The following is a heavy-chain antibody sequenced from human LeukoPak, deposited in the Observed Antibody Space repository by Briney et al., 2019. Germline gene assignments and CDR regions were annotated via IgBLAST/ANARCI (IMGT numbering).Heavy chain of an antibody. D-gene: IGHD3-10*01. CDR1: GFTFRGSA. V-gene: IGHV3-73*01. J-gene: IGHJ4*02. CDR2: IRSKANNYAT. Sequence: GGSLKLSCAASGFTFRGSAIHWVRQPSGKGLEWVGRIRSKANNYATAYAASVKGRFTISRDDLKNPAYLQMNSLKTEDTAVYYCTRRGRGFGELLIDWGQGTLVTVSS. CDR3: TRRGRGFGELLID.